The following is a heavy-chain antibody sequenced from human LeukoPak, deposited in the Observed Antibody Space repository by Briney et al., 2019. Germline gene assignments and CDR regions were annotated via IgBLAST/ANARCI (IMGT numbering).Heavy chain of an antibody. CDR1: GGTFSSYA. V-gene: IGHV1-69*13. Sequence: SVKVSCKSSGGTFSSYAIIWVRQAPGQGLEWMGGVIPIFGTANYAQKLQGRVTITADESTSTAYMELSSLRSEDTAVYYCARGAFGYSYGEGDFVFEYFQHWGQGTLVTVSS. J-gene: IGHJ1*01. CDR3: ARGAFGYSYGEGDFVFEYFQH. D-gene: IGHD5-18*01. CDR2: VIPIFGTA.